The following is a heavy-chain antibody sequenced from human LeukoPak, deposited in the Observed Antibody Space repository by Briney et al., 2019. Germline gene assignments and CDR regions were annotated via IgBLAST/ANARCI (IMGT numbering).Heavy chain of an antibody. CDR1: GGSIRSY. D-gene: IGHD3-10*01. V-gene: IGHV4-4*07. J-gene: IGHJ5*02. Sequence: PSETLSLTCTVSGGSIRSYWSWIRQPAGKGMEWIGRIYGSGSTDYNPSLKSRVTMSIDTSKNQFSLNLISVTAADTAVYYCARDSGTTGEVKFDPWGQGTLVTVSS. CDR2: IYGSGST. CDR3: ARDSGTTGEVKFDP.